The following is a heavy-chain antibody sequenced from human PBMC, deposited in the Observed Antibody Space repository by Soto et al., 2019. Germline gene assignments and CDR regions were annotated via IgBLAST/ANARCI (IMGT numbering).Heavy chain of an antibody. D-gene: IGHD3-10*02. J-gene: IGHJ4*02. CDR1: GGRVSSNRAA. V-gene: IGHV6-1*01. CDR3: ARMFPAILDPGFDY. Sequence: SQTLSLTYAISGGRVSSNRAACPWLRPSPSRGLASLGRPYYRSKWYNDYAVSVKGRITINPDTSKNQFSLQLNSVTPEDTAVYYCARMFPAILDPGFDYWGQGTLVTVS. CDR2: PYYRSKWYN.